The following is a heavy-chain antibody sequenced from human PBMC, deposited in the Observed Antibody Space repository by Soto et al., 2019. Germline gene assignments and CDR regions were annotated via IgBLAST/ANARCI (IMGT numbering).Heavy chain of an antibody. V-gene: IGHV6-1*01. Sequence: PSQTLSLTFAISVDSFSINSSAWNWIRQSPSRGLEGLGSTYYRSNWYNDYAVSVKSRITINPDTSKNQFSLQLNSLTPEATAVYYCARDEGPGRLSRDGYDYSGMDVWGQGTTVTVSS. CDR2: TYYRSNWYN. CDR1: VDSFSINSSA. CDR3: ARDEGPGRLSRDGYDYSGMDV. D-gene: IGHD3-16*02. J-gene: IGHJ6*02.